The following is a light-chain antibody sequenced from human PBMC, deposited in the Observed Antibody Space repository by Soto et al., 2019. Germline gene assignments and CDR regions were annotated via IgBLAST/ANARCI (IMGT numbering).Light chain of an antibody. V-gene: IGKV3-15*01. CDR3: QQYNNWLVRT. CDR1: QSVSSN. Sequence: EIVMAQSPATLSVSPGERATLSCRASQSVSSNLAWYQQKPGQAPRLLIYGASTRATGIPARFSGSGSGTEFTLTISSLQSEDFAVYYCQQYNNWLVRTFGQGTKVDIK. J-gene: IGKJ1*01. CDR2: GAS.